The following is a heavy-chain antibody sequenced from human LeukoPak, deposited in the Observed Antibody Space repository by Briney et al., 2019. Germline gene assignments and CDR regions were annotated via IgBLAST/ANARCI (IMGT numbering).Heavy chain of an antibody. J-gene: IGHJ5*02. D-gene: IGHD2-2*01. CDR2: IYYSGNT. CDR3: ARGGAYCSSTSCYDWFDP. CDR1: GGSISSGYYY. Sequence: SQTLSLTCAVSGGSISSGYYYWSWIRQPPGKGLEWIGYIYYSGNTYYNPSLKSRVTISVDTSKSQFSLKMSSVTAADTAVYYCARGGAYCSSTSCYDWFDPWGQGTLVTVSS. V-gene: IGHV4-30-4*01.